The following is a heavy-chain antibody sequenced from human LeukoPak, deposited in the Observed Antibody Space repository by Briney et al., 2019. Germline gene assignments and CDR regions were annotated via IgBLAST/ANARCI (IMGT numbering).Heavy chain of an antibody. CDR2: ISGSGGST. CDR3: AKVGGGTGEGGYYYYYYYMDV. CDR1: GFTFSSYG. D-gene: IGHD7-27*01. J-gene: IGHJ6*03. V-gene: IGHV3-23*01. Sequence: GGSLRLSCAASGFTFSSYGMIWVRQAPGKGLEWVSGISGSGGSTYLADSVKGRFTISRDNSKNTLYLQMNSLRAEDTAVYYCAKVGGGTGEGGYYYYYYYMDVWGKGTTVTVSS.